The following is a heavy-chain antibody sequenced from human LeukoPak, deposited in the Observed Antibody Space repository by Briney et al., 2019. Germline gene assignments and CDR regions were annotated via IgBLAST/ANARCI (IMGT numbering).Heavy chain of an antibody. CDR3: ARHLSQPRDYYYMDV. Sequence: PSETLSLTCTVSGGSISSYYWSWIRQPPGKGLEWIGYIYYSGSTNYNPSLKSRVTISVDTSKNQFSLKLSSVTAADTAMYYCARHLSQPRDYYYMDVWGKGTTVTVSS. CDR1: GGSISSYY. D-gene: IGHD1-14*01. CDR2: IYYSGST. V-gene: IGHV4-59*01. J-gene: IGHJ6*03.